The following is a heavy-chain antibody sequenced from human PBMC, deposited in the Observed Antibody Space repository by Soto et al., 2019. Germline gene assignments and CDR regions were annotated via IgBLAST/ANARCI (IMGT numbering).Heavy chain of an antibody. CDR1: GFTFSMYS. V-gene: IGHV3-7*03. Sequence: PGGSLRLSCEVSGFTFSMYSMSWFRQSPGKGLEWVAKIPQDGVDGHYADSVKGRCTISRDNGKNSLYLQLNNLRAEDAAVYYCARDHLILPAHDFFYGSDVWGRGATVTVSS. CDR3: ARDHLILPAHDFFYGSDV. J-gene: IGHJ6*02. CDR2: IPQDGVDG. D-gene: IGHD2-21*02.